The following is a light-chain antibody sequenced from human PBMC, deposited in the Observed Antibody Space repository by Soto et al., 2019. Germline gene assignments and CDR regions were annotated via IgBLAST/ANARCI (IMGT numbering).Light chain of an antibody. J-gene: IGLJ2*01. Sequence: SYVLTQPPSVSVAPGQTARMTCEGNSIGSKSVHWYQQQPGQAPVLVVYGDSDRPSGTPERFSGTDSGNTATLTISGVEAGDEAEYYCQGWDSTSDPVVFGGGTKLTVL. CDR2: GDS. V-gene: IGLV3-21*02. CDR1: SIGSKS. CDR3: QGWDSTSDPVV.